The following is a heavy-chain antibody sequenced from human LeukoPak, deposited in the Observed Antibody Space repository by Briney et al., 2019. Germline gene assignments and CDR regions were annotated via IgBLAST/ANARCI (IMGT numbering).Heavy chain of an antibody. CDR1: GGTFSSYA. D-gene: IGHD6-13*01. Sequence: ASVKVSCKASGGTFSSYAISWVRQAPGQGLEWMGGIIPIFGTANYAQKFQGRVTITTDESTSTAYMELSSLRSEDTAVYYCARGAYSSSWYALFDYWGQGTLVTASS. V-gene: IGHV1-69*05. CDR2: IIPIFGTA. J-gene: IGHJ4*02. CDR3: ARGAYSSSWYALFDY.